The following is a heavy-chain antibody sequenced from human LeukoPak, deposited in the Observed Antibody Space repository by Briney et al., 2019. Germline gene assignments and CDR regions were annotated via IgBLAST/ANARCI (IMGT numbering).Heavy chain of an antibody. Sequence: PSETLSLTCTVSGGSVSSSIYYWGWIRQPPGKGLEWIGSIYYSGGTSYNPSLKSRVTISVDTSKNQFSLKLASVTAADTAVYYCASRNDILTGYVFDFWGQGTLVTVSS. D-gene: IGHD3-9*01. CDR2: IYYSGGT. CDR1: GGSVSSSIYY. CDR3: ASRNDILTGYVFDF. V-gene: IGHV4-39*01. J-gene: IGHJ4*02.